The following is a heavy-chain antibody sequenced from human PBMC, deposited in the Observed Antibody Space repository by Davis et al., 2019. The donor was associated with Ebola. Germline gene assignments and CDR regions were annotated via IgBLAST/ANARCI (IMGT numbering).Heavy chain of an antibody. CDR3: TSAPDNIPSADPGY. J-gene: IGHJ4*02. Sequence: PGGSLRLSFAASGFTFRSYWMSWVRQAPGKGLEWVGRILGKGHGGAIDYAAPVKGRFTISRDDSKNTLYLQMDSLKPEDTALYYCTSAPDNIPSADPGYWGQGTLVTVSS. CDR1: GFTFRSYW. V-gene: IGHV3-15*01. CDR2: ILGKGHGGAI. D-gene: IGHD6-13*01.